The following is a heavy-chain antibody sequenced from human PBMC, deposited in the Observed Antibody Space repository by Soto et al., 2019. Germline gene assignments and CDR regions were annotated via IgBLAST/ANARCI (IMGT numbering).Heavy chain of an antibody. CDR1: GLPFRTYT. V-gene: IGHV3-23*01. Sequence: GGSLRLSCTSSGLPFRTYTMSWVRRAPGKGLEWVSTINGGGGSPSYADSVQGRFTISRDNPKNTLYLQLNSLTVDDTATYYCAKARCSTSNCYVPDYWGQGAPVTVSS. J-gene: IGHJ4*02. CDR2: INGGGGSP. CDR3: AKARCSTSNCYVPDY. D-gene: IGHD2-2*01.